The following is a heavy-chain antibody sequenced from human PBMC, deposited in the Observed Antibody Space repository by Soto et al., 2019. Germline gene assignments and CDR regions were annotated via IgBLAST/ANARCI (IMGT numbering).Heavy chain of an antibody. Sequence: QVQLVQSGAEVKTPGSSVKVSCKASGGTFSSYSINWVRQAPGQGLEWMGRLIPMFGTTDYAQRFQGRVTFTADESTSTASMEVTNLTSEDTAMYYCARALVLTFTRFDDMVVW. CDR1: GGTFSSYS. V-gene: IGHV1-69*18. D-gene: IGHD3-9*01. J-gene: IGHJ6*01. CDR2: LIPMFGTT. CDR3: ARALVLTFTRFDDMVV.